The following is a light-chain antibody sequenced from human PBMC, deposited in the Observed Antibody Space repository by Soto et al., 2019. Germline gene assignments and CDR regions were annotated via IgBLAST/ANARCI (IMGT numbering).Light chain of an antibody. CDR2: GAS. V-gene: IGKV3-15*01. J-gene: IGKJ2*01. CDR1: QSVSSN. Sequence: EIVMTQPPATLSVSPGEGATLSCRASQSVSSNLAWYQQKPGQAPRLLIYGASTRATGISARFRGSGSGTEFTLIISSLQSEDFVVYYCQQYNNWPLTFGQGTKLEIK. CDR3: QQYNNWPLT.